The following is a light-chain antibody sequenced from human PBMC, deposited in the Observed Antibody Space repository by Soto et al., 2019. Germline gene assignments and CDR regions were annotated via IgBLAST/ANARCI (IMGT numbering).Light chain of an antibody. J-gene: IGKJ3*01. Sequence: EIVLTQSPGTLSLSPGERATLSCRARQSFSSSYLAWYQQKPGQAPRLLIYGASSRATGIPDRFSGSGSGTDFALIIIRLEPEDFAVYYCQQYGSSPFTFGPRTKVDIK. CDR1: QSFSSSY. V-gene: IGKV3-20*01. CDR2: GAS. CDR3: QQYGSSPFT.